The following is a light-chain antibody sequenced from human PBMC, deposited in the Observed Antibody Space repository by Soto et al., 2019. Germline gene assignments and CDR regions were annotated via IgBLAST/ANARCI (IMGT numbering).Light chain of an antibody. CDR1: QSVGTK. CDR3: QQYNDWPPLT. Sequence: IVMTQSPATLSVAPGERATLSFRASQSVGTKLAWYQQTRGQAPRLLIYGTSTRATGVPARFSGSGSGTEFTLTIRNLQSEDFAVYYCQQYNDWPPLTFGGGTMVDIK. J-gene: IGKJ4*01. V-gene: IGKV3-15*01. CDR2: GTS.